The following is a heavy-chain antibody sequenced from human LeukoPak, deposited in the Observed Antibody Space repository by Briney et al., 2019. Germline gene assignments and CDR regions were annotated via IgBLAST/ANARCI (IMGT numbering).Heavy chain of an antibody. J-gene: IGHJ4*02. CDR2: IHYNGDST. Sequence: GGSLRLSCAASGFTLSNYAMSSVRQAPGKGLEWVSSIHYNGDSTYYADSVKGRFTISRDNSKNTLYLQMNSLRVEDTAVYYCAKVIREVDMSHDYWGQGALVTVSS. V-gene: IGHV3-23*01. CDR3: AKVIREVDMSHDY. CDR1: GFTLSNYA. D-gene: IGHD5-24*01.